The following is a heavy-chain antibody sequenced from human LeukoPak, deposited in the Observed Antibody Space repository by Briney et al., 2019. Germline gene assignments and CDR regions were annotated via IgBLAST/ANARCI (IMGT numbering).Heavy chain of an antibody. V-gene: IGHV1-8*01. D-gene: IGHD3-10*01. Sequence: ASVKVSCKPSGYTFTNYDINWVRQAPGQGPEWMGWMNPNSGNTGYAQKFQGRVTMTTNTSINTAYMELSSLRSEDTAVYYCARMHYYDSGGSNWFDPWGQGTLVTVSS. J-gene: IGHJ5*02. CDR2: MNPNSGNT. CDR1: GYTFTNYD. CDR3: ARMHYYDSGGSNWFDP.